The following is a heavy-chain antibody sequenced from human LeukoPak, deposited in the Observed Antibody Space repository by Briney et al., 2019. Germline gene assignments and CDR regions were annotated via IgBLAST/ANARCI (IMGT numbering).Heavy chain of an antibody. D-gene: IGHD6-6*01. V-gene: IGHV3-53*01. J-gene: IGHJ3*02. CDR3: ASAIAARETDAFDI. Sequence: GGSLRLSCAASGFTVSSNYMSWVRQAPGKGLEWVSVIYSGGGTYYADSVKGRFTISRDNSKNTLYLQMNSLRAEDTAVYYCASAIAARETDAFDIWGQGTMVTVSS. CDR1: GFTVSSNY. CDR2: IYSGGGT.